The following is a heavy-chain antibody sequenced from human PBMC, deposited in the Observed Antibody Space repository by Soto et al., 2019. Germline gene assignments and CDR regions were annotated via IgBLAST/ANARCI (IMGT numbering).Heavy chain of an antibody. Sequence: EVQLVESGGGLVQPGGSLRLSCAASGFTVSSNYMSWVRQAPGKGLEWVSGIYSSGSTYYADSVKGRFTISRDNSKNTLYLQMTSLRAEDTAVYYCASHRALRYFDCLSPSLQYYFYYWGQGTLVTVSS. CDR3: ASHRALRYFDCLSPSLQYYFYY. D-gene: IGHD3-9*01. CDR2: IYSSGST. CDR1: GFTVSSNY. V-gene: IGHV3-66*04. J-gene: IGHJ4*02.